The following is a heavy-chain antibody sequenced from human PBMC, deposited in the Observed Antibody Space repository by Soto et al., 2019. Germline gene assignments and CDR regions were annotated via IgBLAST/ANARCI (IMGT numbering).Heavy chain of an antibody. D-gene: IGHD3-3*01. V-gene: IGHV4-34*01. CDR1: GGSFSGYY. Sequence: QVQLQQWGAGLLKPSETLSLTCAVYGGSFSGYYWSWIRQPPGKGLEWIGEINHSGSTNYNPSLKSRVTISVETSKNQFSLKLSSVTAADTAVYYCARGGFWSGYYMDVWGKGTTVTVSS. CDR2: INHSGST. J-gene: IGHJ6*03. CDR3: ARGGFWSGYYMDV.